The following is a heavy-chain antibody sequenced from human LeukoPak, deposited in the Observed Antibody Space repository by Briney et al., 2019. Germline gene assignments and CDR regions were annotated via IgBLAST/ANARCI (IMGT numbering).Heavy chain of an antibody. V-gene: IGHV3-73*01. CDR3: TILDYGSGSFDY. CDR1: GLTFSGSA. CDR2: IRSKANSYAT. D-gene: IGHD3-10*01. Sequence: GGSLRLSCAASGLTFSGSAMHWVRQASGKGLEWVGRIRSKANSYATAYAASVKGRFTISRDDSKNTAYLQINSLKTEDTAVYYCTILDYGSGSFDYWGQGTLVTVSS. J-gene: IGHJ4*02.